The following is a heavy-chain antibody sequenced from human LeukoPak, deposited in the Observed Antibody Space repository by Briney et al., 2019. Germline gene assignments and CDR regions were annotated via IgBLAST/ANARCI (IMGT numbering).Heavy chain of an antibody. D-gene: IGHD6-13*01. V-gene: IGHV4-59*12. J-gene: IGHJ4*02. CDR3: ARDNEAAARAYDY. CDR2: IYYSGST. Sequence: SETLSLTCTVSGGSISSYYWSWIRQPPGKGLEWIGYIYYSGSTNYNTSLKSRVTMSVDTSKNQFSLKLSSVTAADTAVYYCARDNEAAARAYDYWGQGTLVTVSS. CDR1: GGSISSYY.